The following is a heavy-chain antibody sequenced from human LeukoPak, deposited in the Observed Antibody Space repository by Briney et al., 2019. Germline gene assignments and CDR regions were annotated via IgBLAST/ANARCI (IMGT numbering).Heavy chain of an antibody. CDR2: LSSNGGST. J-gene: IGHJ5*02. CDR1: AFTFSSYA. V-gene: IGHV3-64*01. D-gene: IGHD3-9*01. CDR3: ARGPRGYFASGSSDP. Sequence: PSGYLTLSCAASAFTFSSYAMQWDRQAPGQGLEYVSALSSNGGSTYYANSVKGRFTSSKDNSKTTLYLQMGSLRAEDMAVYYCARGPRGYFASGSSDPWGQGTLVTVSS.